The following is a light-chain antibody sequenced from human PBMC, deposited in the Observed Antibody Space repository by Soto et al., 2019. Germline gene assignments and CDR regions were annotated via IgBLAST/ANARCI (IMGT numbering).Light chain of an antibody. Sequence: DIQMTQSPSSLSASVGDRVTITCQASQDINDYLNWYQQKPGKAPQLLIYDSSNLETGVPSRFSGSGSGTDFTLTISSLQPEDVATFYCQQYHTLFTFGPGTKVD. V-gene: IGKV1-33*01. J-gene: IGKJ3*01. CDR2: DSS. CDR3: QQYHTLFT. CDR1: QDINDY.